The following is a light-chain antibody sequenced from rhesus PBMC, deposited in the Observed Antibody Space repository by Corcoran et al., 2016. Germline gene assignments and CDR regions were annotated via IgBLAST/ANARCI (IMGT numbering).Light chain of an antibody. CDR2: EAS. J-gene: IGKJ2*01. CDR1: QGITND. CDR3: QHYYSTPYS. Sequence: DIQMTQSPSSLSASVGDRVTITCRASQGITNDLAWYQQKSGETPKLLIYEASSLQSGIPSRFRGSGSGTDFTLTISSLQSEDFATYYCQHYYSTPYSFGQGTKVEIK. V-gene: IGKV1-25*01.